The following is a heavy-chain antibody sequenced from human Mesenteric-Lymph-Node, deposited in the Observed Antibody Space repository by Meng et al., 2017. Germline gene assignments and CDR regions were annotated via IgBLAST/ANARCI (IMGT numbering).Heavy chain of an antibody. Sequence: SVKVSCKASGGTFSSYAISWVRQAPGQGLEWMGGIIPIFGTANYAQKFQGRVTITADKPTSTAYMELNSLRAEDTAVYYCARYCSSGSCYDDYWGQGTLVTVSS. D-gene: IGHD2-15*01. J-gene: IGHJ4*02. V-gene: IGHV1-69*06. CDR3: ARYCSSGSCYDDY. CDR1: GGTFSSYA. CDR2: IIPIFGTA.